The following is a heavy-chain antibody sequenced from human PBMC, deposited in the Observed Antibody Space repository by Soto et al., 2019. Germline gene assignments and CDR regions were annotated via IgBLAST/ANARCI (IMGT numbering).Heavy chain of an antibody. CDR2: ISAYNGNT. CDR1: GYTFTSYG. V-gene: IGHV1-18*04. CDR3: ARDPRPDDSSGYYVH. J-gene: IGHJ4*02. D-gene: IGHD3-22*01. Sequence: QVQLVQSGAEVKKPGASVKVSCKASGYTFTSYGISWGRQAPGQGLEWMGWISAYNGNTNHALKLQGRVTMTTDTPTSTAYMELGILSSDDTAVYYWARDPRPDDSSGYYVHWGQGTLVTVSS.